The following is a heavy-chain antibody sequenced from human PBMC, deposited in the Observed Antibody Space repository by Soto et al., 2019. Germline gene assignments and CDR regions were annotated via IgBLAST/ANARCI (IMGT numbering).Heavy chain of an antibody. CDR1: GGSLGSYY. V-gene: IGHV4-59*01. J-gene: IGHJ6*02. CDR3: ARDGDGRMIHIPFHSHGTDV. CDR2: DLYTRRA. D-gene: IGHD2-21*02. Sequence: SEALSLMCTVYGGSLGSYYWRWIRQTPGEGLEWIGYDLYTRRANYNASLKSRVSISLDRSNYQFFLTLSSVTAADTAIYYGARDGDGRMIHIPFHSHGTDVWGPGTTANVSS.